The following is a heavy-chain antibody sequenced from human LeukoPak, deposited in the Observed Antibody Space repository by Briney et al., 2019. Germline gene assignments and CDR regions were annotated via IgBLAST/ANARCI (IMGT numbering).Heavy chain of an antibody. CDR2: INPSGGST. CDR1: GYTFTSYY. Sequence: ASVKVSCKASGYTFTSYYVHWVRQAPGQGLEWMGIINPSGGSTSYAQKFQGRVTMTRDTSTSTVYMELSSLRSEDTAVYYCARDLWLSSGPEVIVYWGQGTLVTVSS. D-gene: IGHD3-22*01. J-gene: IGHJ4*02. V-gene: IGHV1-46*01. CDR3: ARDLWLSSGPEVIVY.